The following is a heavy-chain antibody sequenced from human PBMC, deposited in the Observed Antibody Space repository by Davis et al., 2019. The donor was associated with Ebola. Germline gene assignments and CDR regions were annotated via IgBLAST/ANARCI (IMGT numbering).Heavy chain of an antibody. V-gene: IGHV1-18*01. D-gene: IGHD6-19*01. CDR1: GYTFTSYG. J-gene: IGHJ4*02. CDR3: ARLLGGRISSGWTVSGY. CDR2: ISAYTGNT. Sequence: ASVKVSCKASGYTFTSYGISWVRQAPGQGLEWMGWISAYTGNTNYAQKLQGRVTMTTDTSTSTAYMELRSLRSDDTAVYYCARLLGGRISSGWTVSGYWGQGTLVTVSS.